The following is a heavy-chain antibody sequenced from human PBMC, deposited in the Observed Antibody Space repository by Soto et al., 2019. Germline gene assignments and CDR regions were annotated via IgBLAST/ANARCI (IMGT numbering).Heavy chain of an antibody. CDR2: ISAYNGNT. CDR1: GYTFTSYG. D-gene: IGHD2-2*03. J-gene: IGHJ3*02. CDR3: ARDGYCSSTSCYEADAFDI. Sequence: QVQLVQSGAEVKKPGASVKVSCKASGYTFTSYGIIWVRQAPGQGLEWMGWISAYNGNTNYAQKLQGRVTMTTDTSTSTAYMELRSLRSDDTAVYYCARDGYCSSTSCYEADAFDIWGQGTMVTVSS. V-gene: IGHV1-18*01.